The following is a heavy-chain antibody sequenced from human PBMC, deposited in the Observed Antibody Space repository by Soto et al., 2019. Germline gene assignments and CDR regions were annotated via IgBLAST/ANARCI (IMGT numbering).Heavy chain of an antibody. J-gene: IGHJ4*02. V-gene: IGHV4-34*01. Sequence: QVQLQQWGAGLLKPSETLSLTCAVYGGSFSGYYWSWIRQPPGKGLEWIGEINHSGSTNYNPSLTSRVTISVDTSKNQFSLKLSSVTAADTAVYYCARSAYIAAAGPDYWGQGTLVTVSS. CDR1: GGSFSGYY. D-gene: IGHD6-13*01. CDR3: ARSAYIAAAGPDY. CDR2: INHSGST.